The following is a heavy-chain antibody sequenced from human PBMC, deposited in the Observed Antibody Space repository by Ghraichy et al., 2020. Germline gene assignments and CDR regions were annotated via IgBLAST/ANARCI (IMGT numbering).Heavy chain of an antibody. Sequence: GGSLRLSCAASGFTFSTYSMNWVRQAPGKGLEWVSYITRSGNTIYYADSVKGRFTMSRDNVKNSLFLQMNSLRDDDTALYYCVREMQQTANWFDAWGQGTLVTVSS. V-gene: IGHV3-48*02. CDR1: GFTFSTYS. CDR2: ITRSGNTI. D-gene: IGHD6-13*01. CDR3: VREMQQTANWFDA. J-gene: IGHJ5*02.